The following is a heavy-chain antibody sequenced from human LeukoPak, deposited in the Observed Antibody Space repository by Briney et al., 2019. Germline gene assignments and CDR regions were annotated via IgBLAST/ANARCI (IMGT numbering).Heavy chain of an antibody. D-gene: IGHD6-13*01. J-gene: IGHJ6*03. CDR1: GYSISSGYY. CDR3: ARASYTVTPGIAAAGQRDYYYYYYMDV. Sequence: PSETLSLTCTVSGYSISSGYYWSWIRQPAGKGLEWIGRIYTSGSTNYNPSLKSRVTMSVDTSKNQFSLKLSSVTAADTAVYYCARASYTVTPGIAAAGQRDYYYYYYMDVWGKGTTVTISS. CDR2: IYTSGST. V-gene: IGHV4-4*07.